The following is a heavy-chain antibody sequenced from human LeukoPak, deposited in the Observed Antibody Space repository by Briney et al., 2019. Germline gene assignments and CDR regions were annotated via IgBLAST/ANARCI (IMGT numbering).Heavy chain of an antibody. D-gene: IGHD3-22*01. J-gene: IGHJ4*02. CDR2: IYYSGST. V-gene: IGHV4-39*02. CDR1: GGSISNSGYY. CDR3: AKTYYYDPFDY. Sequence: EASETLSLTCIVSGGSISNSGYYWGWIRQPPGKGLEWIGNIYYSGSTYSNPSLKSRVTISVDTSKNHFSLKLSSVTAADTAIYYCAKTYYYDPFDYWGQGTLVTVSS.